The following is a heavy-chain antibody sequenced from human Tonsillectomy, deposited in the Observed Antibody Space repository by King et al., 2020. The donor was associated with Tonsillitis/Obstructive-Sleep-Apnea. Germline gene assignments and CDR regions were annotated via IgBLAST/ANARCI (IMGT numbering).Heavy chain of an antibody. V-gene: IGHV3-9*01. CDR3: AKGSDPRSSGWYLEAFDI. CDR1: GFTFDDYA. CDR2: ISWNSGNI. D-gene: IGHD6-19*01. Sequence: VQLVESGGGLVQPGRSLRLSCAASGFTFDDYAMHWVRQAPGKGLEWVSGISWNSGNIGYVDSVKGRFTISRDNAKNSLYLQMNSLRSEDTALYYCAKGSDPRSSGWYLEAFDIWGRGTMVTVSS. J-gene: IGHJ3*02.